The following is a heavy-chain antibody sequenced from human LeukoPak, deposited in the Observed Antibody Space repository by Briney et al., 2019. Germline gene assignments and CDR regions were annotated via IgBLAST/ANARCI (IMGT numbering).Heavy chain of an antibody. J-gene: IGHJ4*02. V-gene: IGHV3-30*18. CDR1: GFTFSSYA. CDR3: AKNYFGSGSYYNGLDY. Sequence: PGRSLRLSCAASGFTFSSYAMHWDRQAPGKGLEWVAVMSFDGDNKYYADSVKGRFTVSRDISKNTLYLHMNSLRAEDTALYYCAKNYFGSGSYYNGLDYWGQGTLVTVSS. CDR2: MSFDGDNK. D-gene: IGHD3-10*01.